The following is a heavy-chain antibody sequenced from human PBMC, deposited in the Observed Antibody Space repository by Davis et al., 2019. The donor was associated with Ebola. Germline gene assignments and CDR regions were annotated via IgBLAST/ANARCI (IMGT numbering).Heavy chain of an antibody. CDR2: IYTSGST. D-gene: IGHD3-16*02. CDR3: ARAGNYRPYYFDY. CDR1: GGSISSGSYY. J-gene: IGHJ4*02. V-gene: IGHV4-61*09. Sequence: PAESLTLSCTVSGGSISSGSYYWSWIRQPAGKGLGWIGHIYTSGSTNYNPSLKSRVTISVDTSKNQFSLELSSVTAADTAVYYCARAGNYRPYYFDYWGQGTLVTVSS.